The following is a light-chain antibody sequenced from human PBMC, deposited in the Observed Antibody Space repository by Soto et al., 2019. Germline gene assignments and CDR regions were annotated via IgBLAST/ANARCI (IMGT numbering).Light chain of an antibody. Sequence: EIVLTQSPGTLSWSPGESSSLSCSASQSVSNNYLAWYQQKPGQAPRLLIYGASTRATGIPARFSGSGSGTEFTLTISSLQSEDFAVYYCQQYNNWPETFGQGTKVDTK. CDR2: GAS. J-gene: IGKJ1*01. CDR1: QSVSNN. CDR3: QQYNNWPET. V-gene: IGKV3-15*01.